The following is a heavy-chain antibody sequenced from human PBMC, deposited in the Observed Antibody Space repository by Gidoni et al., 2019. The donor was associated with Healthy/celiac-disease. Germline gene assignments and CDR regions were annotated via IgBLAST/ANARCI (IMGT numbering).Heavy chain of an antibody. CDR1: GFTFSSYS. CDR2: ISSSSSYI. D-gene: IGHD6-13*01. Sequence: EVQLVESGGGLVKPGGSLRLSCAASGFTFSSYSMNWVRQAPGKGLEWFSSISSSSSYIYYADSVKGRFTISRDNAKNSLYLQMNSLRAEDTAVYYCARDSAAGLDYWGQGTLVTVSS. V-gene: IGHV3-21*01. CDR3: ARDSAAGLDY. J-gene: IGHJ4*02.